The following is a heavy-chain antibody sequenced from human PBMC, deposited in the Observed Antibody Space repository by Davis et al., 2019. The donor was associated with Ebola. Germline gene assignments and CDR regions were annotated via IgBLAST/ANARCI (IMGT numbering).Heavy chain of an antibody. CDR2: ISSSGSTI. V-gene: IGHV3-11*01. Sequence: GESLKISCAASGFTFSDYYTSWNRQAPGKGLEWVSYISSSGSTIYYADSVKGRFTISRDNAKNSLYLQMNSLRAEDTAVYYCARDGTKQLVFAYFDYWGQGTLVTVSS. CDR3: ARDGTKQLVFAYFDY. J-gene: IGHJ4*02. CDR1: GFTFSDYY. D-gene: IGHD6-13*01.